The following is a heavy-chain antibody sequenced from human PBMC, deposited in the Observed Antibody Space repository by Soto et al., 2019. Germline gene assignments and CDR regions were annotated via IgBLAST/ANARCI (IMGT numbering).Heavy chain of an antibody. Sequence: QVQLVQSGAEVKKPGASVKVSCTASGYTFTDYYIHWVRQAPGQGLEWMGIINPTDGRTSYPQKFQDRVTMTRDTSTSSVYMELSSLTSEDTALYYCARDPRGTASRFDYWGQGTLVTVSS. J-gene: IGHJ4*02. V-gene: IGHV1-46*01. CDR3: ARDPRGTASRFDY. CDR1: GYTFTDYY. CDR2: INPTDGRT. D-gene: IGHD3-16*01.